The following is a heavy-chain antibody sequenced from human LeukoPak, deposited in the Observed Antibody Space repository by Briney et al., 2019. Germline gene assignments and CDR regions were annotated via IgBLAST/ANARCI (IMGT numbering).Heavy chain of an antibody. V-gene: IGHV3-23*01. Sequence: GGSLRLSCAASGFTFSSYAMSWVRQAPGKGLEWVSAINDSGGTTHYADSVKGRFTISRHNSKNTLYLQMNSLRAEDTAVYYCAKAYSSGWSPFDYWGQGTLVTVSS. J-gene: IGHJ4*02. CDR2: INDSGGTT. CDR3: AKAYSSGWSPFDY. D-gene: IGHD6-19*01. CDR1: GFTFSSYA.